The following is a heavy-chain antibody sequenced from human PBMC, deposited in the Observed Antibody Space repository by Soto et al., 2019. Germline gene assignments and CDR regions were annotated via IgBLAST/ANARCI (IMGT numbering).Heavy chain of an antibody. D-gene: IGHD3-22*01. V-gene: IGHV1-18*01. CDR3: AREGDDSSGYYSDFDY. CDR1: GYTFTSYG. CDR2: ISAYNGNT. Sequence: GASVKVSCKASGYTFTSYGINWVRQAPGQGLEWMGWISAYNGNTNYAQKLQGRVTMTTDTSTSTAYMELRSLRSDDTAVYYCAREGDDSSGYYSDFDYWGQGTLVTVSS. J-gene: IGHJ4*02.